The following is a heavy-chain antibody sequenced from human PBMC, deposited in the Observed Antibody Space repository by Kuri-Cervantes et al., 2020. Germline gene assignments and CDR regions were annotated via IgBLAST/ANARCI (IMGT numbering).Heavy chain of an antibody. V-gene: IGHV3-30*02. CDR1: GFTFSSYG. CDR3: AKPDYGDYPNYFDS. Sequence: GESLKISCAASGFTFSSYGMHWVRQGPGKGLEWVAFIRYDGSNKYYADSVKGRFTISRDNSKNTLYLQMNSLRVEDTAVYSCAKPDYGDYPNYFDSWGQGTLVTVSS. J-gene: IGHJ4*02. D-gene: IGHD4-17*01. CDR2: IRYDGSNK.